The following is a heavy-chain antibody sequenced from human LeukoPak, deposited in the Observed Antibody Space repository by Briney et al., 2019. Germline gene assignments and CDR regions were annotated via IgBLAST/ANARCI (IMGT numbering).Heavy chain of an antibody. D-gene: IGHD6-19*01. J-gene: IGHJ4*02. Sequence: NTSETLSLTCTVSGGSIASYYWGWIRQPPGKGLEYVGHVHYTGSSNYNPSLKNRLTISVETSKKQFSLKLSSVTAADTAVYYCARYGSGAGPFDYWGQGTLVTVSS. V-gene: IGHV4-59*01. CDR3: ARYGSGAGPFDY. CDR1: GGSIASYY. CDR2: VHYTGSS.